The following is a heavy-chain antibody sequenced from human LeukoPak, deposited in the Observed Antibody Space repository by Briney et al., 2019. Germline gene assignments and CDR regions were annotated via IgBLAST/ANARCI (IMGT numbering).Heavy chain of an antibody. CDR3: ARVRLGQQWLVPPSREYYYGMDV. V-gene: IGHV4-30-2*01. CDR1: GGSISSGGYY. D-gene: IGHD6-19*01. Sequence: SQTLSLTCTVSGGSISSGGYYWSWIRQPPGKGLEWIGYIYHSGSTYYNPSLKSRVTISVDRSKNQFSLKLSSVTAADTAVYYCARVRLGQQWLVPPSREYYYGMDVRGQGTTVTVSS. CDR2: IYHSGST. J-gene: IGHJ6*02.